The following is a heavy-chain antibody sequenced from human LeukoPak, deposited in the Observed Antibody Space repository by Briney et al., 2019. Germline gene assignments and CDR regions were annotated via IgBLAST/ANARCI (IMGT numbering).Heavy chain of an antibody. J-gene: IGHJ4*02. V-gene: IGHV3-15*07. D-gene: IGHD3-22*01. CDR1: GFTSSNAW. CDR2: IKSKTDGGTT. Sequence: GGSLRLSCAASGFTSSNAWMNWVRQAPGKGLEWVGRIKSKTDGGTTDYAAPVKGRFTISRDDSKNTLYLQMNSLKTEDTAVYYCTTDSDSSGYYSFDYWGQGTLVTVSS. CDR3: TTDSDSSGYYSFDY.